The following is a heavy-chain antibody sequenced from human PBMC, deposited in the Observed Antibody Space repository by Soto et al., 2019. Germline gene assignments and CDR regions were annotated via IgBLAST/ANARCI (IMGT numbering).Heavy chain of an antibody. CDR3: ERRSYLDY. V-gene: IGHV3-23*01. CDR2: ISGSDGKT. CDR1: VFSFGSYA. Sequence: WGSLRISCASSVFSFGSYALSWVRQAPGKGLEWVSTISGSDGKTFYADSVKGRFSISRDTSQSTLYLQMNSLRADDTAMYYCERRSYLDYWGQGTRVTVSS. J-gene: IGHJ4*02. D-gene: IGHD6-25*01.